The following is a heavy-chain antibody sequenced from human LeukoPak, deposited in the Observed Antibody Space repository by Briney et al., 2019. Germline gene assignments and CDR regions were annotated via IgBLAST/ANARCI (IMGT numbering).Heavy chain of an antibody. J-gene: IGHJ4*02. CDR1: RFTFSSYS. Sequence: PGGSLRLSCAASRFTFSSYSMNWVRQAPGKGLEWVSSISSSGSYIYYADSVKGRFTISRDNAKNSLYLQMNSLRAEDTAVYYCAKDAELGGENYFDYWGQGTLVTVSS. D-gene: IGHD7-27*01. CDR2: ISSSGSYI. CDR3: AKDAELGGENYFDY. V-gene: IGHV3-21*01.